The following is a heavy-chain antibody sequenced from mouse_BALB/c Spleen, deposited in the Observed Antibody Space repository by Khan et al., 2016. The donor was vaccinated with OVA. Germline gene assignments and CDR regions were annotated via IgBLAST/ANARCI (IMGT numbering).Heavy chain of an antibody. CDR3: AKSFYSHYYAMDY. CDR1: EFSLTTYG. J-gene: IGHJ4*01. CDR2: IWGDGNT. Sequence: QVQLKESGPGLVAPSQSLSITCTVSEFSLTTYGVTWVRQTPGKGLEWLGVIWGDGNTDYHSALISRLSISKDNSESQVFLKLNSLQTDDTATYYCAKSFYSHYYAMDYWGQGTSVTVSS. V-gene: IGHV2-3*01. D-gene: IGHD2-1*01.